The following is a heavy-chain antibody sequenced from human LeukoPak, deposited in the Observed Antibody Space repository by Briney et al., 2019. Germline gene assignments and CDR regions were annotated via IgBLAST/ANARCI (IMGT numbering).Heavy chain of an antibody. Sequence: ASVKVSCKASGYTFTGYYMHWVRQDPGQGLEWMGWINPNSGGTNYAQNFHGRVTMTRDTSITTTYMELNSLTSDDTAVYFCARSAEHCNNGVCFTDYYMDVWGKGTTVTVSS. D-gene: IGHD2-8*01. J-gene: IGHJ6*03. CDR1: GYTFTGYY. CDR3: ARSAEHCNNGVCFTDYYMDV. CDR2: INPNSGGT. V-gene: IGHV1-2*02.